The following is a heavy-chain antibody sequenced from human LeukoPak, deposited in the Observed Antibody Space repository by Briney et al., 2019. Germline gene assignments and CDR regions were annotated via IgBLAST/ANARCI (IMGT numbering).Heavy chain of an antibody. Sequence: RGSLRLSCAASGFTFRSYSMNWVRQDPGEGLERGSSISSSSSYIYYADSVKGRFTISRDNAKNSLYLQMNSLRAEDTAVYYCARDRSLYWGQGTLVTVSS. D-gene: IGHD3-10*01. V-gene: IGHV3-21*01. CDR3: ARDRSLY. CDR1: GFTFRSYS. J-gene: IGHJ4*02. CDR2: ISSSSSYI.